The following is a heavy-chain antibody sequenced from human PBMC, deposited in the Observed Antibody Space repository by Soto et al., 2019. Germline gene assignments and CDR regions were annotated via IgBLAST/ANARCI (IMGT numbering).Heavy chain of an antibody. V-gene: IGHV4-38-2*02. J-gene: IGHJ6*02. CDR3: ARQEVPQWFTKGYYGMDV. CDR2: IYHGGTT. Sequence: SETLSLTCTVSGYSISSGSYWAWIRQPPGKGPEWIASIYHGGTTFYNPSLKSRITISVDTSNNQFSLKLTSVTAADTAVYYCARQEVPQWFTKGYYGMDVWDQGTTVTVSS. CDR1: GYSISSGSY. D-gene: IGHD2-8*01.